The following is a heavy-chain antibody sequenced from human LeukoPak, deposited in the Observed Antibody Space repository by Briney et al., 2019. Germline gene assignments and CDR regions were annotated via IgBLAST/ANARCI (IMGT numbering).Heavy chain of an antibody. CDR1: YX. V-gene: IGHV4-34*01. J-gene: IGHJ4*02. Sequence: YXXSWIRQPPXXXLEWIGEINHSGSTNYNPSLKSRVTISVDTSKNQFSLKLSSVTAADTAVYYCAGASIVGATTNDYWGQGTLVTVSS. CDR3: AGASIVGATTNDY. D-gene: IGHD1-26*01. CDR2: INHSGST.